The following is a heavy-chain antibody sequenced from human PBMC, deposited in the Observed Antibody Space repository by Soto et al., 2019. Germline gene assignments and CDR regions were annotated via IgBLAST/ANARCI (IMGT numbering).Heavy chain of an antibody. J-gene: IGHJ4*02. Sequence: QVQLVQSGAEVKKPGASVTVSCKASGYTFTSYGIRCVRQATGQGLEWMGWISAYNGNTNYAQKLQGRGTMTTDTPASTAYMELRSLSSDDTAVYSCARDCAAAGPVDSWCQGTLVNVYS. CDR2: ISAYNGNT. D-gene: IGHD6-13*01. CDR3: ARDCAAAGPVDS. CDR1: GYTFTSYG. V-gene: IGHV1-18*01.